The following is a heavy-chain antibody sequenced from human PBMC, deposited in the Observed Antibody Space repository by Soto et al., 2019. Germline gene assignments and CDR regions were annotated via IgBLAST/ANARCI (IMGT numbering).Heavy chain of an antibody. CDR1: GYTFTSYY. J-gene: IGHJ4*02. CDR2: LNPSSGAT. V-gene: IGHV1-2*02. D-gene: IGHD4-4*01. CDR3: ATAKRGTVSLLAD. Sequence: ASVKVSCKASGYTFTSYYMHWVRQAPGQGLEWMGILNPSSGATTYAPKYQGRVTLTRDTSLSTSYMELIALKSDDTAVYYCATAKRGTVSLLADWGQGTLVTVSS.